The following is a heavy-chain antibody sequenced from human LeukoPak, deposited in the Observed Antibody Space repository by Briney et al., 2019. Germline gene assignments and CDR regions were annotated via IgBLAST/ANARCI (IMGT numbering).Heavy chain of an antibody. CDR3: ARETRDLYCTNGVCYRNWFDP. CDR2: INHRGST. CDR1: GGSISSGGYS. J-gene: IGHJ5*02. D-gene: IGHD2-8*01. V-gene: IGHV4-30-2*01. Sequence: SETLSLTCAVSGGSISSGGYSWSWIRQPPGKGLEWIGEINHRGSTNYNPSLKSRVTISVDTSKNQFSLKLSSVTAADTAVYYCARETRDLYCTNGVCYRNWFDPWGQGTLVTVSS.